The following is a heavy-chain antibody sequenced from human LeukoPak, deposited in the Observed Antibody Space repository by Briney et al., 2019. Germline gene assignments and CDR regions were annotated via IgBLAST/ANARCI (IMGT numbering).Heavy chain of an antibody. V-gene: IGHV1-18*04. D-gene: IGHD6-13*01. Sequence: ASVKVSCKASGYTFTSYGISWVRQAPGQGLEWMGWISAYNGNTNYAQKLQGRVTMTTDTSTSTAYMELRSLRSDDTAVYYCARGVSLYSSSWPLDYWGQGTLVTVSS. CDR3: ARGVSLYSSSWPLDY. CDR2: ISAYNGNT. J-gene: IGHJ4*02. CDR1: GYTFTSYG.